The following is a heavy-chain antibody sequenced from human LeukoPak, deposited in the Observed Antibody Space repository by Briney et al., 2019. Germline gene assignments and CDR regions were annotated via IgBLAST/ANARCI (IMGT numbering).Heavy chain of an antibody. CDR1: GVSISSSNSY. D-gene: IGHD5-18*01. V-gene: IGHV4-39*01. Sequence: SETLSLTCTVSGVSISSSNSYWGWIRQPPGKGLEWIGSIYYSGNTYYNASLKSQVSISIDTSKNQFSLRLTSVTAADTAVYYCARGQKYRNGYTVTELGSGYFDYWGQGTLVTVSS. CDR3: ARGQKYRNGYTVTELGSGYFDY. J-gene: IGHJ4*02. CDR2: IYYSGNT.